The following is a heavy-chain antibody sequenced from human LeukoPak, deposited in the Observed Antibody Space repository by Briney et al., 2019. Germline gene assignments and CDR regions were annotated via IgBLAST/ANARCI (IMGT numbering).Heavy chain of an antibody. D-gene: IGHD4-23*01. Sequence: ASVKVSCKASGYTFTGYYMHWVRQAPGQGLEWMGWINPNSGGTNYAQKFQGRVTMTRDTSISTAYMELSRLRSDDTAVYYCAFIAPLVDYGGSFDYWGQGTLVTVSS. CDR2: INPNSGGT. CDR1: GYTFTGYY. CDR3: AFIAPLVDYGGSFDY. V-gene: IGHV1-2*02. J-gene: IGHJ4*02.